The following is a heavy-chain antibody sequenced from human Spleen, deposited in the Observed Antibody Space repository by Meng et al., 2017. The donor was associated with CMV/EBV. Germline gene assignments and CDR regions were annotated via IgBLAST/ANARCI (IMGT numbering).Heavy chain of an antibody. CDR2: ISYDGSNK. CDR1: GFTFSSYA. J-gene: IGHJ4*02. CDR3: ARTQGIQLWSLFDY. Sequence: QVQRVESGAGVVQPGRSLRLSCAASGFTFSSYAMHWVRQAPGKGLEWVAVISYDGSNKYYADSVKGRFTISRDNSKNTLYLQMNSLRAEDTAVYYCARTQGIQLWSLFDYWGQGTLVTVSS. V-gene: IGHV3-30-3*01. D-gene: IGHD5-18*01.